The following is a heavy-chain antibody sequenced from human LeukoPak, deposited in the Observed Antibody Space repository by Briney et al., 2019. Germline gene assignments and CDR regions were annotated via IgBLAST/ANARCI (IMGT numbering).Heavy chain of an antibody. CDR2: ISAYNGNT. CDR3: ARDSDYYYDSSAWGFDY. CDR1: GYTFTIYG. Sequence: ASVKVSCKVSGYTFTIYGISWVRQAPGQGLEWMGWISAYNGNTSYAQKLQGRVTMTTDTSTSTAYMELRSLRSDDTAVYYCARDSDYYYDSSAWGFDYWGQGTLVTVSS. V-gene: IGHV1-18*01. D-gene: IGHD3-22*01. J-gene: IGHJ4*02.